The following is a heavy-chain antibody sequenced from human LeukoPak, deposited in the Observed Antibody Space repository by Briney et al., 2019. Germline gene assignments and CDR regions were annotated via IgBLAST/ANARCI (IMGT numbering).Heavy chain of an antibody. V-gene: IGHV1-69*13. Sequence: GASVKVSCKASGGTFSSYAISWVRHAPGQGLEWMGGIIPIFGTANYAQKFQGRVTITADESTSTAYMELSSLRSEDTAVYYCARVPTGDDSSGDYWGQGTLVTVSS. CDR1: GGTFSSYA. CDR2: IIPIFGTA. CDR3: ARVPTGDDSSGDY. D-gene: IGHD3-22*01. J-gene: IGHJ4*02.